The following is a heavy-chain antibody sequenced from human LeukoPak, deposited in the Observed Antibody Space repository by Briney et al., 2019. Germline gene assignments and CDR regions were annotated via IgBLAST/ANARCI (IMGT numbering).Heavy chain of an antibody. CDR1: GGSITNYY. V-gene: IGHV4-59*01. J-gene: IGHJ2*01. CDR3: ARPGRQDAYNGHYWYFDL. Sequence: PSETLSLTCTVSGGSITNYYWNWIRQPPGKDLEWIGCVSYSGRTHYSSALKSRVTISLDTSKNQFSLNLRSVTAADTAVYYCARPGRQDAYNGHYWYFDLWGRGTLVTVSS. CDR2: VSYSGRT. D-gene: IGHD5-24*01.